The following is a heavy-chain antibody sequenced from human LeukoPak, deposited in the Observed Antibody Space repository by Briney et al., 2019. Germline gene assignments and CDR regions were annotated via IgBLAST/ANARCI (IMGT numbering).Heavy chain of an antibody. J-gene: IGHJ6*02. CDR1: SAA. CDR2: TYYRSKVYN. D-gene: IGHD6-19*01. V-gene: IGHV6-1*01. Sequence: SAAWNWXXQSPSRGLEWLVRTYYRSKVYNDYAVSVKSRITNNPDTSKNQFSLQLNSVTPEDTAVYYCARDRGSGWLYYYYGMDVWGQGTTVTVSS. CDR3: ARDRGSGWLYYYYGMDV.